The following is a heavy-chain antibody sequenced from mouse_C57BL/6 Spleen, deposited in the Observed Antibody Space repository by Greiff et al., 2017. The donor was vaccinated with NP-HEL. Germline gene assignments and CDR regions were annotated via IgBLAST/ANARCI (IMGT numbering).Heavy chain of an antibody. J-gene: IGHJ1*03. CDR1: GFTFSDYG. CDR2: ISSGSSTI. V-gene: IGHV5-17*01. D-gene: IGHD1-1*01. Sequence: EVRLVESGGGLVKPGGSLKLSCAASGFTFSDYGMHWVRQAPEKGLEWVAYISSGSSTIYYADTVKGRFTISRDNAKNTLFLQMTSLRSEDTAMYYFARKGYYGRSSYLYFDVWGTGTTVTVSS. CDR3: ARKGYYGRSSYLYFDV.